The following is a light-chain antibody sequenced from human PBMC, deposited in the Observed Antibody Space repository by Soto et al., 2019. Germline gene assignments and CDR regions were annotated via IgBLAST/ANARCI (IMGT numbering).Light chain of an antibody. CDR1: QSLLYIANNKNY. V-gene: IGKV4-1*01. J-gene: IGKJ4*01. CDR2: WAS. Sequence: DIVMTQFPDSLGVSLGERATINCRSSQSLLYIANNKNYLAWYQQKPGQPPKLLISWASARESGVPDRFSGSGSGADFTLTISSLQAEDVGLYYCQHFYTTPTLGGGTKVDI. CDR3: QHFYTTPT.